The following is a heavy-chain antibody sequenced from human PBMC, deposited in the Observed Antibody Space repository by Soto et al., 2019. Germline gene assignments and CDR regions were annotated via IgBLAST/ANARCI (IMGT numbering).Heavy chain of an antibody. CDR3: AKKAYDAVTGHYFDY. Sequence: EVQLLESGGGLIQPGGSLRLSCAASGFTSSTYAMNWVRQTPGKGLEWVATISSSAISTNYADSVKGRFTISRDNSKNVLYLRMTSLRTEDTAVYFCAKKAYDAVTGHYFDYWGQGTLVTVSS. CDR1: GFTSSTYA. D-gene: IGHD3-9*01. CDR2: ISSSAIST. V-gene: IGHV3-23*01. J-gene: IGHJ4*02.